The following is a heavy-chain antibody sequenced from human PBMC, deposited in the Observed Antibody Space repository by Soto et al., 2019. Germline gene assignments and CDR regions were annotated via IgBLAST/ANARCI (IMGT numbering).Heavy chain of an antibody. J-gene: IGHJ5*02. CDR3: AKGGDWFGP. CDR1: GGSISSGDDY. Sequence: SLTCTVSGGSISSGDDYWNWIRQPPGKGLEWIGYIFYSGTTSYNPSLKSRITISVDTSKNQFSLKLSSVTAADTAVYYCAKGGDWFGPWGQGTLVTVSS. CDR2: IFYSGTT. V-gene: IGHV4-30-4*01.